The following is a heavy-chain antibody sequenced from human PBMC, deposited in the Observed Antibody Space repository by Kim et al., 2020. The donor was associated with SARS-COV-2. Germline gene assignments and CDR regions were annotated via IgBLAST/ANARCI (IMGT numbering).Heavy chain of an antibody. V-gene: IGHV3-74*03. Sequence: GGSLRLSCAASGFTFSSSWIHWVRQPPGKGLVWVSHINQDDGRVRTYADSVKGRFTISRDNSRNTVYLEMTSLRVEDTAVYYCATDARYSLYVWGQGTL. CDR3: ATDARYSLYV. CDR1: GFTFSSSW. D-gene: IGHD2-8*01. J-gene: IGHJ4*02. CDR2: INQDDGRVR.